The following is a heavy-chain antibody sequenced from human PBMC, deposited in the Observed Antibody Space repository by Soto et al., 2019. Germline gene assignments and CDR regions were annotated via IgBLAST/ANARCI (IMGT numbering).Heavy chain of an antibody. Sequence: GGSLRLSCAASGFNFIDFVMNWVRQTPGKGLEWVSGISGTGNSIFYVDSVKGRFTISRDNSNNTVFLEMNSLRAEDTAVYYRAKGTHSYSRSDYFDYWGRGTLVTVSS. D-gene: IGHD6-6*01. CDR3: AKGTHSYSRSDYFDY. CDR2: ISGTGNSI. V-gene: IGHV3-23*01. CDR1: GFNFIDFV. J-gene: IGHJ4*02.